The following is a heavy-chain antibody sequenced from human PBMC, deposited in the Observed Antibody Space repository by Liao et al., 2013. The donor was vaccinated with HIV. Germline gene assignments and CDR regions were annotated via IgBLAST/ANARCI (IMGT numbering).Heavy chain of an antibody. CDR3: ARRVGVMVGQVYDYYYMDA. D-gene: IGHD2-21*01. CDR2: INQSGTT. Sequence: QVQLQQWGAGLLRPSETLSLTCAVYGGSFGHYYWTWIRQAPGEGLEWIGDINQSGTTHYNPSLKSRVTISADTSKNQFSLHLRSLSAADTAVYYCARRVGVMVGQVYDYYYMDAWGKGTTVIVS. CDR1: GGSFGHYY. J-gene: IGHJ6*03. V-gene: IGHV4-34*01.